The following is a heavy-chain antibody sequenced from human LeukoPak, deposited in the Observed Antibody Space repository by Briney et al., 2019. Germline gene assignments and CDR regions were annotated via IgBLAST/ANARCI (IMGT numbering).Heavy chain of an antibody. Sequence: SQTLSLTCTVSGGSISSGSYYWRWIRQPAGKGLEWIGRIYTSGGTNYNPSLKSRVTISVDTSKNQFSLKLSSVTAADTAVYYCARWDDYGDYFDYWGQGTLVTVSS. D-gene: IGHD4-17*01. CDR3: ARWDDYGDYFDY. CDR1: GGSISSGSYY. CDR2: IYTSGGT. J-gene: IGHJ4*02. V-gene: IGHV4-61*02.